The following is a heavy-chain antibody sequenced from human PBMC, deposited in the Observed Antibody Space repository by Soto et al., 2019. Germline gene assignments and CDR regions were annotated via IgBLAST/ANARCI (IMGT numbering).Heavy chain of an antibody. V-gene: IGHV3-21*01. CDR1: GFTFSSYS. CDR2: ISSSSSYI. J-gene: IGHJ3*02. CDR3: ARDRGGARGSYSNYDAFDI. D-gene: IGHD4-4*01. Sequence: GGSLRLSCAASGFTFSSYSMNWVRQAPGKGLEWVSSISSSSSYIYYADSVKGRFTISRDNAKNSLYLQMNSLRAEDTAVYYCARDRGGARGSYSNYDAFDIWGQGTMVTVSS.